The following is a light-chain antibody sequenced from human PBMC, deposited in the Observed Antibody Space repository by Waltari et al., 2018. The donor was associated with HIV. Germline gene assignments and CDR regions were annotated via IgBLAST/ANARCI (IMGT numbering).Light chain of an antibody. CDR3: CSYAGSSTWV. CDR1: SSDVGGYNY. V-gene: IGLV2-23*01. J-gene: IGLJ3*02. Sequence: QSALTQPASVSGSPGQSITISCTGTSSDVGGYNYFSWYQQHPGKAPKLMIYDGSKRTSGVSNRFSGSKSGNKASLTISGLQAEDEADYYCCSYAGSSTWVFGGGTKLTVL. CDR2: DGS.